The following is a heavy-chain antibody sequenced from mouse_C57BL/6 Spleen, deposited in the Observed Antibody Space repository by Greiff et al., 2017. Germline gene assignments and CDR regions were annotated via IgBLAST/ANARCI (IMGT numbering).Heavy chain of an antibody. CDR1: GYTFTSYW. D-gene: IGHD1-1*01. CDR2: IDPNSGGT. CDR3: ARWWYYYGSSYGY. Sequence: QVQLQQPGAELVKPGASVTLSCKASGYTFTSYWMHWVKQRPGRGLEWIGRIDPNSGGTKYNEKFKSKATLTVDKPSSPAYMQLSSLTSEDSSVYYCARWWYYYGSSYGYWGQGTTLTVSS. J-gene: IGHJ2*01. V-gene: IGHV1-72*01.